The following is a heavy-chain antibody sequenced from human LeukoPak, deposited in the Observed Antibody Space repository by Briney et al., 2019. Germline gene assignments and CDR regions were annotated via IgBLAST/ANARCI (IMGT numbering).Heavy chain of an antibody. V-gene: IGHV1-18*01. D-gene: IGHD3-22*01. CDR3: ARVGGYYDSSGYYSP. CDR2: ISAYNGNT. Sequence: RASVKVSCKASGYTFTSYGISWVRQAPGQGLEWMGWISAYNGNTNYAQKLQGRVTMTTDTSTSTAYMELRSLRSDDTAVYYCARVGGYYDSSGYYSPWGQGTLVTVSS. J-gene: IGHJ5*02. CDR1: GYTFTSYG.